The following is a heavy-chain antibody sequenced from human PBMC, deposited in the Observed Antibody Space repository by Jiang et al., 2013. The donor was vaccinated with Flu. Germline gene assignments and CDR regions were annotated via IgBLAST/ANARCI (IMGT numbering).Heavy chain of an antibody. V-gene: IGHV4-31*02. CDR3: ARGVYYDRLLGYFDY. D-gene: IGHD3-22*01. Sequence: KSRVTISVDTSKNQFSLKLSSVTAADTAVYYCARGVYYDRLLGYFDYWGQGTLVTVSS. J-gene: IGHJ4*02.